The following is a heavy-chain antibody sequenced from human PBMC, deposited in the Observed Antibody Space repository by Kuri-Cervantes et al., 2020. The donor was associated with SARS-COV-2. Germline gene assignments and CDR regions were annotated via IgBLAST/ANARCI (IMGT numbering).Heavy chain of an antibody. J-gene: IGHJ4*02. CDR2: ISSNGGST. Sequence: GESLKISCAASGFTFSSYAMHWVRQAPGKGLEYVSAISSNGGSTYYANSVKGRFTISRDNSKNTLYLQMGSLRAEDMAVYYCATTLVGAGNYWGQGTLVTVSS. CDR3: ATTLVGAGNY. D-gene: IGHD1-26*01. V-gene: IGHV3-64*01. CDR1: GFTFSSYA.